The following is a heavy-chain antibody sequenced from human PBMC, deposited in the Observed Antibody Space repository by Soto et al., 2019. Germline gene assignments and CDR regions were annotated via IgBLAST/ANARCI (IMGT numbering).Heavy chain of an antibody. CDR2: ISASGATM. Sequence: GGSLRLSCAASGFAFSTYTMNWVRQAPGKGLEWIAYISASGATMYYADSVKGRFTISRDTAQNSLYLQMDSLRVEDTALYYCARAQYTYDYWGQGTLVTVSS. V-gene: IGHV3-48*01. D-gene: IGHD5-18*01. CDR3: ARAQYTYDY. J-gene: IGHJ4*02. CDR1: GFAFSTYT.